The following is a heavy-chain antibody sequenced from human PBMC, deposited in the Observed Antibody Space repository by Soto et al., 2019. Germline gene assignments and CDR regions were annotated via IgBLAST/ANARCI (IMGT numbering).Heavy chain of an antibody. CDR1: GFTFSSYA. Sequence: GGSLRLSCAASGFTFSSYAMSWVRQAPGKGLEWVSGISGSGSSTYFADSVKGRFTISRDNSKNTLYLQMNSLRAEDTAVYYCAKERGYDILTGYYGNDYWGQGTLVTVSS. J-gene: IGHJ4*02. CDR2: ISGSGSST. V-gene: IGHV3-23*01. CDR3: AKERGYDILTGYYGNDY. D-gene: IGHD3-9*01.